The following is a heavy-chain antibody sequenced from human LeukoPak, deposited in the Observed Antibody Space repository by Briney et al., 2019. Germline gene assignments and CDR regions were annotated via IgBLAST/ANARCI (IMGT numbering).Heavy chain of an antibody. CDR3: ARQRFGDPADY. Sequence: GESLKISCKGSGYSFTCYWIGWVGQMPGKGLAWMGIIYPGDPDTRYSPSFQGQVTISADKSISTAYLQWSSLKASDTAMYYCARQRFGDPADYWGQGTLVTVSS. V-gene: IGHV5-51*01. CDR2: IYPGDPDT. J-gene: IGHJ4*02. D-gene: IGHD3-10*01. CDR1: GYSFTCYW.